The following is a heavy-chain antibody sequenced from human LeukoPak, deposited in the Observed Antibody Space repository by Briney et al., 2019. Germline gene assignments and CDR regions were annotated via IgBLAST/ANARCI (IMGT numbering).Heavy chain of an antibody. D-gene: IGHD1-14*01. CDR2: INPNSDGT. J-gene: IGHJ4*02. CDR3: ARAIPITGHRPSDY. CDR1: GYSFTGYY. Sequence: GASVKVSCKTSGYSFTGYYIHWVRQAPGQGLEWMGWINPNSDGTFYAQKFQGRVAMTRDTSISTAYMELNRLTSDDTAVYYCARAIPITGHRPSDYWGRGTLVTVSS. V-gene: IGHV1-2*02.